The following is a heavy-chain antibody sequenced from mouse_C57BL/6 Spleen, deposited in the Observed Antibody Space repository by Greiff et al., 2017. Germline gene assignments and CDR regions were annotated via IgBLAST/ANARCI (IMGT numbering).Heavy chain of an antibody. Sequence: DVKLVESGGGLVKPGGSLKLSCAASGFTFSSYAMSWVRQTPEKRLEWVATISDGGSYTYYPDNVKGRFTISRDNAKNNLYLQMSHLKSEDTAMYYCARDGGNYWYFDVWGTGTTVTVSS. CDR1: GFTFSSYA. V-gene: IGHV5-4*01. J-gene: IGHJ1*03. CDR2: ISDGGSYT. CDR3: ARDGGNYWYFDV. D-gene: IGHD2-1*01.